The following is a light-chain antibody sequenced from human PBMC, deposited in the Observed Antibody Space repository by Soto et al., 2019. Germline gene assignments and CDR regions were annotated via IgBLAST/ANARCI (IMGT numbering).Light chain of an antibody. CDR2: DAS. CDR3: QQYNTYSLLT. J-gene: IGKJ4*01. V-gene: IGKV1-13*02. Sequence: AIQLTQSPSSLSASVGDRVTITCRASQGISSYLGWYQQKPGKAPKLLIYDASSLESGVPSRFSGSGSGTEFTLTISSLQPDDFATYYCQQYNTYSLLTFGGGTKVDIK. CDR1: QGISSY.